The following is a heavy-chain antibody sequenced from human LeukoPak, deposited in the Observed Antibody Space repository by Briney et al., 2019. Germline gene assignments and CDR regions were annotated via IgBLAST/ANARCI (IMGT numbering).Heavy chain of an antibody. D-gene: IGHD3-10*01. CDR3: ARSDYGTGRYAFYFDY. J-gene: IGHJ4*02. CDR2: IWYDRSSK. CDR1: GFTFSGYG. Sequence: GGSLRLSCAASGFTFSGYGMHWVRQAPGKGLEWVALIWYDRSSKYYANSVKGRFTISRDNAKKTLYLQTDSLRDEDTAVYYCARSDYGTGRYAFYFDYWGQGTQVTVSS. V-gene: IGHV3-33*01.